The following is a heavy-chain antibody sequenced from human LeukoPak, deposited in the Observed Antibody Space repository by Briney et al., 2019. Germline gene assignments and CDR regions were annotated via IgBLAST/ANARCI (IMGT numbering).Heavy chain of an antibody. CDR2: MNPNSGNT. D-gene: IGHD3-10*01. Sequence: ASVKVSCKASGYTFTSYDINWVRQATGQGLEWLGWMNPNSGNTGYAQKFQGRVTMTSDTPIDTAYMELSSLRSEDTAVYYCARTARITMVRGALDYWGQGTLVTVSS. CDR3: ARTARITMVRGALDY. CDR1: GYTFTSYD. V-gene: IGHV1-8*01. J-gene: IGHJ4*02.